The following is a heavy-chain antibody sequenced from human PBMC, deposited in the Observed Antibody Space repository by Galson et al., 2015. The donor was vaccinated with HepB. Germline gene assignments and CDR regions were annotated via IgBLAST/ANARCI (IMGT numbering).Heavy chain of an antibody. J-gene: IGHJ4*02. CDR3: AKAARSSSSTEYYFDY. CDR2: ISWNSGSI. V-gene: IGHV3-9*01. D-gene: IGHD6-6*01. Sequence: SLRLSCAASGFTFSSYSMNWVRQAPGKGLEWVSGISWNSGSIGYADSVKGRFTISRDNAKNSLYLQMNSLRAEDTALYYCAKAARSSSSTEYYFDYWGQGTLVTVSS. CDR1: GFTFSSYS.